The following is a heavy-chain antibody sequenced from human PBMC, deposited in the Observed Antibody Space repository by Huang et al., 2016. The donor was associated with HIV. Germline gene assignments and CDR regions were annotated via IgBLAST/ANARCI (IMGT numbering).Heavy chain of an antibody. CDR3: ARHREGPVAYYSGWGSHLNYMDV. V-gene: IGHV4-39*01. D-gene: IGHD3-10*01. J-gene: IGHJ6*03. CDR1: GGSIRSSDYH. Sequence: QLLLQESGPGLVKPSEALALTCAVSGGSIRSSDYHWGWIRPPPGKGLEWIGSNYYKGSTHYSPSLKSRVTIAVDTSKNLCFLNLTSMTAADTAVYYCARHREGPVAYYSGWGSHLNYMDVWGRGRTVVVSS. CDR2: NYYKGST.